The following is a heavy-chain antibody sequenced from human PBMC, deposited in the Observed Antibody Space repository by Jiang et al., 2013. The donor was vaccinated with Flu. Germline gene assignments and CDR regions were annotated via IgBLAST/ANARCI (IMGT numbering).Heavy chain of an antibody. J-gene: IGHJ6*02. CDR3: ARVGAGAYYDILTGYSYYGMDV. D-gene: IGHD3-9*01. Sequence: GGIIPIFGTANYAQKFQGRVTITADESTSTAYMELSSLRSEDTAVYYCARVGAGAYYDILTGYSYYGMDVWGQGTTVTVSS. V-gene: IGHV1-69*01. CDR2: IIPIFGTA.